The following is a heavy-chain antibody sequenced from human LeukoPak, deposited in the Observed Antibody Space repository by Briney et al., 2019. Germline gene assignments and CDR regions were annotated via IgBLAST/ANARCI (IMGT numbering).Heavy chain of an antibody. Sequence: GSSVKVSCKASGGTFSSYAISWVRQAPGQGLEWMGGIIPIFGTANYAQKFQGRVTITADKSTSTAYMELSSLRSEDTAVYYCARAFRFTGGSYGPVDWFDPWGQGTLVTVSS. CDR1: GGTFSSYA. CDR3: ARAFRFTGGSYGPVDWFDP. V-gene: IGHV1-69*06. CDR2: IIPIFGTA. D-gene: IGHD1-26*01. J-gene: IGHJ5*02.